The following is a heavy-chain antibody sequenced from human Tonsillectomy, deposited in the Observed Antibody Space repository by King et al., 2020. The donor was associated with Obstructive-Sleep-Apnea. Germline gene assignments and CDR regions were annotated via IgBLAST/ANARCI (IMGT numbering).Heavy chain of an antibody. CDR3: ARPGDGWNWFDP. V-gene: IGHV2-5*02. D-gene: IGHD3-10*01. Sequence: ITLKESGPTLVKPTQTLTLTCTFSGFSLSTSGVGVGWIRQPPGKALEWLALIYWGDDKRYSPSLKSRLTITKDTSKNQVVLTMTNMDPVDTATYYCARPGDGWNWFDPWGQGTLVTVSS. J-gene: IGHJ5*02. CDR1: GFSLSTSGVG. CDR2: IYWGDDK.